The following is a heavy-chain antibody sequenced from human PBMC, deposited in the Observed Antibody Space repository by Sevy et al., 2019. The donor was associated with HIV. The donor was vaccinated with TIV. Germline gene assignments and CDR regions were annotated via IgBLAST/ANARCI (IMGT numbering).Heavy chain of an antibody. CDR2: ISWNSGSI. CDR3: AKALGYGGNSHWYFDL. V-gene: IGHV3-9*01. Sequence: GGYLRLSCAASGFTFDDYAMHWVRQAPGKGLEWVSGISWNSGSIGYADSVKGRFTISRDNAKNSLYLQMNSLRADDTALYYCAKALGYGGNSHWYFDLWGRGTLVTVSS. D-gene: IGHD2-21*02. J-gene: IGHJ2*01. CDR1: GFTFDDYA.